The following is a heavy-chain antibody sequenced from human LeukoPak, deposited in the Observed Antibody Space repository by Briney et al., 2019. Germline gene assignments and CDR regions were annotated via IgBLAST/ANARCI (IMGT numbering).Heavy chain of an antibody. J-gene: IGHJ5*02. CDR2: ISYDGSYK. Sequence: GRSLRLSCAASGFTFSAYTMHWVRQAPGKGLEWVAVISYDGSYKYYADSVRGRFTISRDNAQNSLSLQMDSLRVEDSAVYHCGRWGITAALDRWGQGTLVSVSS. V-gene: IGHV3-30*04. D-gene: IGHD2-2*01. CDR3: GRWGITAALDR. CDR1: GFTFSAYT.